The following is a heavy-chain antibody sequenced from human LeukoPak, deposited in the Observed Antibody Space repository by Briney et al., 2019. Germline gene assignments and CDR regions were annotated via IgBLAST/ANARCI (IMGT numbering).Heavy chain of an antibody. Sequence: GGSLRLSCAASGFTFSTYSMNWVRQAPEKGLEWVSYISSSSGTIYYADSVKGRFTISRDNAKNSLYLQMNSLRAEDTAVYYCARTQDSYYDSSGYFPVGYGMDVWGQGTTVTVSS. CDR1: GFTFSTYS. CDR3: ARTQDSYYDSSGYFPVGYGMDV. D-gene: IGHD3-22*01. J-gene: IGHJ6*02. CDR2: ISSSSGTI. V-gene: IGHV3-48*04.